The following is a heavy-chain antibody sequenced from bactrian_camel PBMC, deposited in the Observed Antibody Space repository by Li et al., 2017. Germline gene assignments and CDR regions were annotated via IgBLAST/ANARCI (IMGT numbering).Heavy chain of an antibody. J-gene: IGHJ4*01. Sequence: QLVESGGGLVQPGGSLRLSCEAVPYSSHCMGWFRQAPGEEREGVASIRIGSDGLLTYADSVKGRFTISHDNAKRTLYLQMNSLKPEDTAMYYCAATPATISLWTTWVPYWGQGTQVTVS. CDR3: AATPATISLWTTWVPY. CDR1: PYSSHC. D-gene: IGHD5*01. CDR2: IRIGSDGL. V-gene: IGHV3S20*01.